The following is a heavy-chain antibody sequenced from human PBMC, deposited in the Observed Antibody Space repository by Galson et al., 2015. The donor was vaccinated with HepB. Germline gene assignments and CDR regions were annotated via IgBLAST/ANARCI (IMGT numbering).Heavy chain of an antibody. CDR2: IYPGDSDT. D-gene: IGHD5-18*01. CDR1: GYSFTNYW. CDR3: ARLDGVDTAMVYWYFDL. J-gene: IGHJ2*01. Sequence: QSGAEVKKPGESLKISCKGSGYSFTNYWIGWVRQMPGKGLEWMGIIYPGDSDTRYSPSFQGQVTISADKSISTAYLQWSSLKASDTAMYYCARLDGVDTAMVYWYFDLWGRGTLVTVSS. V-gene: IGHV5-51*01.